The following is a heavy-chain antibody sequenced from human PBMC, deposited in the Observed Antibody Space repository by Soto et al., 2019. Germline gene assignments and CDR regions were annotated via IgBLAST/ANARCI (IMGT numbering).Heavy chain of an antibody. CDR1: GFTFSSYD. V-gene: IGHV3-13*01. D-gene: IGHD5-18*01. CDR3: ARGRYSYGFRLGDFDY. J-gene: IGHJ4*02. Sequence: GSLRLSCAASGFTFSSYDMHWVRQATGKGLEWVSAIGTAGDAYYPGSVKGRFTISRENAKNSLYLQMNSLRAGDTAVYYCARGRYSYGFRLGDFDYWGQGTLVTVSS. CDR2: IGTAGDA.